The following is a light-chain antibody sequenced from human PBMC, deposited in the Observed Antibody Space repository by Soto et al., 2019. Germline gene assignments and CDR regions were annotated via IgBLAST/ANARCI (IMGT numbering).Light chain of an antibody. J-gene: IGLJ2*01. Sequence: QAVVTQSPSASASLGASVKLTCTLSSGHSSYAIAWHQQQPEKGPRYLMKLNSDGSHSKGDGIPDRLSGSSSGDERYLTISSLQSEDEADYYCQTWGTGIVVFGGGTEVTVL. CDR3: QTWGTGIVV. CDR1: SGHSSYA. V-gene: IGLV4-69*01. CDR2: LNSDGSH.